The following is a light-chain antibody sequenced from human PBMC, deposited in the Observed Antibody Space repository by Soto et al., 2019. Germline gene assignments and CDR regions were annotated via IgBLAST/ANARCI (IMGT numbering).Light chain of an antibody. J-gene: IGLJ1*01. CDR2: DVS. CDR3: SSFTSSSTYV. CDR1: SSDVDGYNY. Sequence: ALTQPASVSGSPGQSITISCTGTSSDVDGYNYVSWYQQHPGKAPKLMMYDVSNRPSGVSNRFSGSKFGNTASLTISGLQAEDEAVYYCSSFTSSSTYVFGSGTKVTVL. V-gene: IGLV2-14*01.